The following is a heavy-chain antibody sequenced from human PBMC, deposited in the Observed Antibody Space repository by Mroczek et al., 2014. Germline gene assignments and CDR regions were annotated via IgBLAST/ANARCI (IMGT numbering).Heavy chain of an antibody. CDR1: GGSISSSSYY. CDR2: IYYSGST. J-gene: IGHJ4*02. CDR3: ASGYSSPYYFDY. Sequence: KESGPGLVKPSETLSLTCTVSGGSISSSSYYWGWIRQPPGKGLEWIGSIYYSGSTYYNPSLKSRVTISVDTSKNQFSLKLSSVTAADTAVYCCASGYSSPYYFDYWGQGTLVTVSS. V-gene: IGHV4-39*01. D-gene: IGHD6-13*01.